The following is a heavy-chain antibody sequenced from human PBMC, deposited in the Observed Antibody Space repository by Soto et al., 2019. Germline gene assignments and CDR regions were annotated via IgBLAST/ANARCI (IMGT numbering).Heavy chain of an antibody. V-gene: IGHV1-18*01. CDR2: VVVDNGNT. D-gene: IGHD6-19*01. CDR1: GLNFTSSW. Sequence: SVKVYRKASGLNFTSSWVHWVRQARGQRPEWIGWVVVDNGNTNYAQKLQGRVTMTTDTSTSTAYMELRSLRSDDTAVYYCARRQQWPSESDYWGQGTLVTVSS. CDR3: ARRQQWPSESDY. J-gene: IGHJ4*02.